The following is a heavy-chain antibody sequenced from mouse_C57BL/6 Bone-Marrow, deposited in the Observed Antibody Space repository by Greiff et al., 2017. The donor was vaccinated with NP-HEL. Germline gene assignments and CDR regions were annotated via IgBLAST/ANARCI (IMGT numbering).Heavy chain of an antibody. CDR3: ARVYYGSPYAMDY. D-gene: IGHD1-1*01. V-gene: IGHV5-4*03. CDR1: GFTFSSYA. Sequence: DVKLVESGGGLVKPGGSLKLSCAASGFTFSSYAMSWVRQTPEKRLEWVATISDGGSYTYYPDNVKGRFTISRDNAKNNLYLQMSHLKSEDTAMYYCARVYYGSPYAMDYWGQGTSVTVSS. CDR2: ISDGGSYT. J-gene: IGHJ4*01.